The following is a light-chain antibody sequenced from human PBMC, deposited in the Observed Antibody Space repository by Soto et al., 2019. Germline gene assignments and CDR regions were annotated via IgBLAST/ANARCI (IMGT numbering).Light chain of an antibody. J-gene: IGLJ2*01. CDR2: GNS. CDR1: SSNIGAGYD. Sequence: QSVLTQPPSVSGAPGQRVTISCTGSSSNIGAGYDVHWYQQLPGTAPKLLINGNSNRPSGVPDRFSGSKSGTSASPAITGLQAEDEADYYCQSYDSSLSGVVFGRGTKLTVL. V-gene: IGLV1-40*01. CDR3: QSYDSSLSGVV.